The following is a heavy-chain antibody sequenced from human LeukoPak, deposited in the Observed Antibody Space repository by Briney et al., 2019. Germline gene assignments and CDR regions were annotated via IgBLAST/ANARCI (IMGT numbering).Heavy chain of an antibody. CDR3: ARVGQGGYNSDY. J-gene: IGHJ4*02. CDR1: GFTLSSYG. Sequence: GGSLRLSCAASGFTLSSYGMHWVRQAPGKGLEWVAIIWYDGSNKYYADSVKGRFTISRDNSKNTLYLQMNSLGADDTAVYYCARVGQGGYNSDYWGQGTLVTVSS. D-gene: IGHD5-24*01. V-gene: IGHV3-33*01. CDR2: IWYDGSNK.